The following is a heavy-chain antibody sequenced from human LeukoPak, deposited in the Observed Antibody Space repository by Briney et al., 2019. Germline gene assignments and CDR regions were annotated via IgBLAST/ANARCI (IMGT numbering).Heavy chain of an antibody. J-gene: IGHJ1*01. Sequence: WASVKVSCKASGYTFTSYYMHWVRQAPGQGLEWMGIINPSGGTTSYAQKFQGRVTMTRDTSTSTVYMELSSLRSEDTAVYYCARKGQGSNWAAEYFQNWGQGTLVTVSS. CDR2: INPSGGTT. CDR3: ARKGQGSNWAAEYFQN. V-gene: IGHV1-46*01. D-gene: IGHD6-13*01. CDR1: GYTFTSYY.